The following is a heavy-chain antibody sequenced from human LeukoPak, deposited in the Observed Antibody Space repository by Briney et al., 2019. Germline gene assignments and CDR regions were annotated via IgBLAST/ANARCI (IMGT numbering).Heavy chain of an antibody. J-gene: IGHJ3*02. CDR1: GFTFSSYS. D-gene: IGHD1-26*01. V-gene: IGHV3-23*01. CDR2: ISGSGGST. Sequence: GGSLRLSCAASGFTFSSYSMSWVRQAPGKGLEWVSAISGSGGSTYYADSVKGRFTISRHNPKTTLYLQMTSLRAEDTAVYYCANDWDRSGACDADAFDIWGQGTMVTVSS. CDR3: ANDWDRSGACDADAFDI.